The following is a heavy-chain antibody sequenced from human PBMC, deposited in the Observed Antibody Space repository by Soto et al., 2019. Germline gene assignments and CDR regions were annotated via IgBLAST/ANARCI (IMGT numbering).Heavy chain of an antibody. J-gene: IGHJ4*02. CDR2: INHSGST. CDR1: GGSFCGYY. Sequence: SENLSLTCAVYGGSFCGYYWSWIRQPPGKGLEWIGEINHSGSTNYNPSLKSRVNISVDTSKNQFSLKLSSVTAADTAVYYCARGFCYSSSWYYFDYWGQGTLVTVSS. CDR3: ARGFCYSSSWYYFDY. D-gene: IGHD6-13*01. V-gene: IGHV4-34*01.